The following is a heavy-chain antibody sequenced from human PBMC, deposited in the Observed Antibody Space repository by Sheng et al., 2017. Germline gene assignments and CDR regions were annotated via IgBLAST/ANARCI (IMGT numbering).Heavy chain of an antibody. CDR3: TRLGRDVYNSLN. CDR1: GFSFSSYS. Sequence: EVQLVESGGRLVQPGGSLRLSCAASGFSFSSYSMNWVRQAPGKGLEWVSSISRSSNYIHYADSVKGRFTISRDNAKNTLSLQMNSLRAEDTAVYFCTRLGRDVYNSLNWGQGTLVTVSS. V-gene: IGHV3-21*02. D-gene: IGHD1-1*01. CDR2: ISRSSNYI. J-gene: IGHJ4*02.